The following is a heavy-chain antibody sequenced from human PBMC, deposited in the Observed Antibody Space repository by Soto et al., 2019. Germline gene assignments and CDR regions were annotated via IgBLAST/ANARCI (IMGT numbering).Heavy chain of an antibody. J-gene: IGHJ3*02. CDR3: ARSTQLADAFDI. D-gene: IGHD6-13*01. CDR1: GYSFPSYW. Sequence: ESLKISCKGSGYSFPSYWIGWVRQMPGKGLEWMGIIYPGDSDTRYSPSFQGQVTISADKSISTAYLQWSSLKASDTAMYDCARSTQLADAFDIWGQGTMVTVSS. CDR2: IYPGDSDT. V-gene: IGHV5-51*01.